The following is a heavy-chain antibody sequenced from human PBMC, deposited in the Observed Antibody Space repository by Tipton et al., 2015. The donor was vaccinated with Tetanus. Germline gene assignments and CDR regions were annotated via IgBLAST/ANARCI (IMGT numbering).Heavy chain of an antibody. V-gene: IGHV3-74*01. CDR1: GFTFSSYW. Sequence: SLRLSCVASGFTFSSYWMHWVRQAPGKGLVWVSRINSDGSSTSYADSVKGRFTISRDNAKNTLYLQMNSLRAEDTAVYYCARDNGPMARGVYGMDVWGQGTTVTVSS. J-gene: IGHJ6*02. D-gene: IGHD3-10*01. CDR2: INSDGSST. CDR3: ARDNGPMARGVYGMDV.